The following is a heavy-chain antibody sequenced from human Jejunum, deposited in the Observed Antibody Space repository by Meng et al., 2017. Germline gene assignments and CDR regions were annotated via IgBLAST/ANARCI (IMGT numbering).Heavy chain of an antibody. V-gene: IGHV4-61*01. J-gene: IGHJ2*01. CDR1: GGSVNIRTYY. CDR3: ARAAAGTGFGYFDL. CDR2: IDNSGST. D-gene: IGHD6-19*01. Sequence: QVQNQEAGPGLVRPSETLLLMCTVSGGSVNIRTYYWSWIRQPPGKGLELIAYIDNSGSTNYNPSLKSRVIISVDTSKNQFYLQMSSLTAADTAVYYCARAAAGTGFGYFDLWGRGTLVTVFS.